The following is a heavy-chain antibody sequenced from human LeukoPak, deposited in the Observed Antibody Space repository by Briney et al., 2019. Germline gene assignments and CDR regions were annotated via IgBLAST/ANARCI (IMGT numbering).Heavy chain of an antibody. CDR1: GFTFSSYE. J-gene: IGHJ4*02. Sequence: PGGSLRLSCTASGFTFSSYEMNWVRQAPGKGLEWVSYISSSGTTIYYADSVKGRFTISRDNAKNSLYLQMNSLRAEDTAVYYCARDYCSGGSCYYAYWGQGTLITVSS. D-gene: IGHD2-15*01. CDR3: ARDYCSGGSCYYAY. V-gene: IGHV3-48*03. CDR2: ISSSGTTI.